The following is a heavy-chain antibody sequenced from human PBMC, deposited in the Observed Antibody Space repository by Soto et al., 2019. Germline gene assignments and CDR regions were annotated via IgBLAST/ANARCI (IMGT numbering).Heavy chain of an antibody. CDR3: AKQRPYSGSDY. V-gene: IGHV3-23*01. J-gene: IGHJ4*02. Sequence: EVQLLESGGGLVQTGGSLRLSCAASGFTVSSYAMNWVRQAPGKGLEWVSAISGSGSSTYYADSVKVRFTMSRDNSKNTRYLQMNSLRSEDTAVYYCAKQRPYSGSDYWGQGYLVTVSS. CDR2: ISGSGSST. CDR1: GFTVSSYA. D-gene: IGHD5-12*01.